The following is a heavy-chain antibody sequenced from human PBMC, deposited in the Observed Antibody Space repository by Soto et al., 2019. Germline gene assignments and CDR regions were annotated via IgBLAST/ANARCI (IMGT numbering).Heavy chain of an antibody. V-gene: IGHV3-9*01. CDR3: AKASDGVVVPAATYYFDY. D-gene: IGHD2-2*01. J-gene: IGHJ4*02. CDR1: GFTFDDYS. CDR2: ISWNSGSI. Sequence: GGSLRLSCAASGFTFDDYSMHWVRQAPGKGLEWVSGISWNSGSIGYADSVKGRFTISRDNAKNSLYLQMNSLRAEDTALYYCAKASDGVVVPAATYYFDYRGQGTLVTVSS.